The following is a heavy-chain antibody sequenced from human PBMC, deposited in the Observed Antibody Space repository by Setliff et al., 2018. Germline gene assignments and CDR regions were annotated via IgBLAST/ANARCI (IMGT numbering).Heavy chain of an antibody. CDR3: SRPHGGDYAFDI. V-gene: IGHV4-59*01. CDR1: GLSYSNYW. J-gene: IGHJ3*02. D-gene: IGHD4-17*01. Sequence: PGGSLRLSCTASGLSYSNYWVSWIRQPPGKGLEWIGYIYNSGSTNYNPSLKSRVTISVDTSRNQISLTLSSVTAADTAVYYCSRPHGGDYAFDIWGQGTMVTVSS. CDR2: IYNSGST.